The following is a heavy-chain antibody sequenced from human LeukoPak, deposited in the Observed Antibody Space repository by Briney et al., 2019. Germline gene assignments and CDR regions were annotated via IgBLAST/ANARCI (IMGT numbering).Heavy chain of an antibody. CDR2: INSDGSST. Sequence: PGGSLRLSCAASGFTFGIYAMSWVRQAPGKGLVWVSRINSDGSSTGYADSVKGRFTISRDNAKNTLYLQMSSLRAEDTAVYYCARDRGYSSSWYVRPFDIWGQGTMVTVSS. CDR3: ARDRGYSSSWYVRPFDI. V-gene: IGHV3-74*01. D-gene: IGHD6-13*01. J-gene: IGHJ3*02. CDR1: GFTFGIYA.